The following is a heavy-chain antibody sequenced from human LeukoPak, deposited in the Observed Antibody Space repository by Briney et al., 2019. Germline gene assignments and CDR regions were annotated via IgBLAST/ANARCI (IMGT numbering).Heavy chain of an antibody. D-gene: IGHD6-19*01. CDR1: GYTFTGYY. J-gene: IGHJ4*02. Sequence: GASVKVSCKASGYTFTGYYMHWVRQAPGQGLEWMGWINPKSDGTNYAQKFQGRVTMTRDTSISTAYMELSSLRSDDTAVYYCARGYSSGWYHWDYWGQGTLVTVSS. CDR3: ARGYSSGWYHWDY. CDR2: INPKSDGT. V-gene: IGHV1-2*02.